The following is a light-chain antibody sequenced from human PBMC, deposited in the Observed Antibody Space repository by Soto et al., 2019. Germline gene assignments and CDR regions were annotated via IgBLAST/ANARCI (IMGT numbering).Light chain of an antibody. CDR1: QTINSW. J-gene: IGKJ4*01. CDR3: QHYHSHPIT. CDR2: DVS. Sequence: DIQMTQFPPTLSASVGDRVTITCRASQTINSWVAWYHQKPGKAPKLLIYDVSNLEGGVPSKFSGRGYGSEFTLTINFLQTDDSGTYFCQHYHSHPITFGGGTKLEI. V-gene: IGKV1-5*01.